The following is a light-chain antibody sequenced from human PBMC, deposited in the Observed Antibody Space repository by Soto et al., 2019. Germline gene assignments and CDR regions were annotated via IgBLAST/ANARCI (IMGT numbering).Light chain of an antibody. J-gene: IGKJ1*01. CDR2: AAS. Sequence: ETVLTQSPGTLSLSPGERATLSCRASQSVTSSYLAWYQQKPGQAPRLLIYAASTRATGIPARFSGSGSGTEFALTITSLQSEDFAVYYCQQYNNWPRTFGQGTKVDIK. V-gene: IGKV3-15*01. CDR1: QSVTSSY. CDR3: QQYNNWPRT.